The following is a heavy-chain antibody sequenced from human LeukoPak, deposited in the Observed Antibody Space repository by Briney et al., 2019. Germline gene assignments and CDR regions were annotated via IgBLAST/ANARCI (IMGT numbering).Heavy chain of an antibody. D-gene: IGHD3-10*01. J-gene: IGHJ6*03. CDR2: ISWNSGSI. CDR1: GFTFDDYA. V-gene: IGHV3-9*01. Sequence: GGSLRLSCAASGFTFDDYAMHWVRQAPGKGLEWVSGISWNSGSIGYADSVKGRFTISRDNAKNSLYLQMNSLRAEDTALYYCAKDMGGFGGFLMDVWGKGTTVSVSS. CDR3: AKDMGGFGGFLMDV.